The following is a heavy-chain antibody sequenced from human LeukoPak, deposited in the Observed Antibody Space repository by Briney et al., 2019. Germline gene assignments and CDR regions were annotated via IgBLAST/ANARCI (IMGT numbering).Heavy chain of an antibody. CDR2: IYYSGST. CDR3: ATEDVVIPTATQRPLDY. CDR1: GGSIRNSHYF. J-gene: IGHJ4*02. V-gene: IGHV4-39*02. D-gene: IGHD2-2*01. Sequence: SETLSLTCTVSGGSIRNSHYFWGRVRQPPGKGLEWIGSIYYSGSTYYNPSLKSQVTISMDMSENHFSLNLSSVTAADTAFYYCATEDVVIPTATQRPLDYWGQGILVTVSS.